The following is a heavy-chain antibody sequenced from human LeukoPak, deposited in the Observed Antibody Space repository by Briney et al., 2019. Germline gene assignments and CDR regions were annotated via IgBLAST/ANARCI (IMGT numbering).Heavy chain of an antibody. CDR1: GFTFSSYA. CDR2: ISGSGGST. V-gene: IGHV3-23*01. D-gene: IGHD3-22*01. Sequence: GGSLRLSCAASGFTFSSYAMSLVRQAPGKGLEWVSAISGSGGSTYYADSVKGRFTISRDNSKNTLYLQMNSLRAEDTAVYYCAKDPYYYDSGHFDYWGQGTLVTVSS. J-gene: IGHJ4*02. CDR3: AKDPYYYDSGHFDY.